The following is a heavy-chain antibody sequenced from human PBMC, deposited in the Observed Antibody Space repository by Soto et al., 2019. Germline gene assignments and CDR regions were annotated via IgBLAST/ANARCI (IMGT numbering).Heavy chain of an antibody. Sequence: QVQLVESGGVVVQFGRSRRLSCAASGFTFSTYGMHWVRQAPGKGLEWLSLMSDDGRQKWHAESVKGRFTISIDNSKSTLYLQMNSLTGEDTAVYFCARESSCVDLVISGIDYWGQGTLVTVSS. CDR3: ARESSCVDLVISGIDY. D-gene: IGHD6-13*01. V-gene: IGHV3-30*03. CDR2: MSDDGRQK. J-gene: IGHJ4*02. CDR1: GFTFSTYG.